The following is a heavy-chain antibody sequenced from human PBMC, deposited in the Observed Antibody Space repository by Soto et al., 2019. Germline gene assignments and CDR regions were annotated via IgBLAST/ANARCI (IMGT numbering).Heavy chain of an antibody. Sequence: GGSLRLSCAASGFTFSSYAMHWVRQAPGKGLEWVAVISYDGSNKYYADSVKGRFTISRDNSKNTLYLQMNGLRAEDTAVYYCARDLYSSSWYISISMSYCFDYWGQGTLVTVSS. CDR1: GFTFSSYA. D-gene: IGHD6-13*01. V-gene: IGHV3-30-3*01. J-gene: IGHJ4*02. CDR2: ISYDGSNK. CDR3: ARDLYSSSWYISISMSYCFDY.